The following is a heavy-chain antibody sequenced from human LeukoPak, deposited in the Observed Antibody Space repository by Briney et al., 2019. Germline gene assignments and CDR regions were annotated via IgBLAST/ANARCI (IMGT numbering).Heavy chain of an antibody. V-gene: IGHV3-49*04. J-gene: IGHJ4*02. Sequence: GGSLRLSCTASGFTFGDYFMTWVRQAPGKGLEWVGLITSKAYGATTEYAASVRGRFTISRGDSKSIAYLEMNSLKAEDTAEYYCTRDSRPYFDYWGQGTLVTVSS. CDR1: GFTFGDYF. CDR2: ITSKAYGATT. CDR3: TRDSRPYFDY.